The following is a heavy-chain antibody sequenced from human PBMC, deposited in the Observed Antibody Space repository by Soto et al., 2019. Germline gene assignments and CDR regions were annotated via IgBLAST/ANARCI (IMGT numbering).Heavy chain of an antibody. V-gene: IGHV1-18*01. CDR1: GYTFTSYG. CDR3: ASSVQKAAGIPYYFDY. D-gene: IGHD6-13*01. Sequence: ASVKVSCKASGYTFTSYGISWVRQAPGQGLEWMGWISAYNGNTNYAQKLQGRVTMTTDTSTSTAYMGLRSLRSDDTAVYYCASSVQKAAGIPYYFDYWGQGTLVTVSS. CDR2: ISAYNGNT. J-gene: IGHJ4*02.